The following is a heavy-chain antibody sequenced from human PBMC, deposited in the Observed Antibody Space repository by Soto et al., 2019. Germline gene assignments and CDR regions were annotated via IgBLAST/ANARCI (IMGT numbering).Heavy chain of an antibody. CDR1: GGTFSSYA. J-gene: IGHJ4*02. V-gene: IGHV1-69*13. Sequence: SVKVSCKASGGTFSSYAISWVRQAPGQGPEWMGGITPIFGTANYAQKFQGRVTITADESTSTAYMELSSLRSEDTAVYYCAREGHSSSSWYYFDYWGQGTLVTVSS. CDR3: AREGHSSSSWYYFDY. D-gene: IGHD6-13*01. CDR2: ITPIFGTA.